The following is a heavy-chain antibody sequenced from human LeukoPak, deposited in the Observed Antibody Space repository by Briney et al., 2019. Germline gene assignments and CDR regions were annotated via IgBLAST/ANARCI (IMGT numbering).Heavy chain of an antibody. Sequence: PGGSLRLSCAASGFTFSSYAMHWVRQAPGKGLEWVAVVSYDGSNKYYADSVKGRFTISRDNSKNTLYLQMNSLRAEDTAVYYCARESIRLSFPGSSSTSAFDYWGQGTLVTVSS. CDR1: GFTFSSYA. CDR2: VSYDGSNK. V-gene: IGHV3-30*01. CDR3: ARESIRLSFPGSSSTSAFDY. D-gene: IGHD6-6*01. J-gene: IGHJ4*02.